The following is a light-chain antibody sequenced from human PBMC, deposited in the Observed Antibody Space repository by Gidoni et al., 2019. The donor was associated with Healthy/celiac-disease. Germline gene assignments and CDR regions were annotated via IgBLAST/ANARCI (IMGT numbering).Light chain of an antibody. J-gene: IGKJ2*01. CDR3: QQYNNWPPLYT. Sequence: VMTQSPATLSVSPGERATLTCSASQSVSSNLAWYQQKPGQAPRLLIYGASTRATGIPARFSGSGSGTEFTLTISSLQSEDFAVYYCQQYNNWPPLYTFGQGTKLEIK. CDR2: GAS. CDR1: QSVSSN. V-gene: IGKV3-15*01.